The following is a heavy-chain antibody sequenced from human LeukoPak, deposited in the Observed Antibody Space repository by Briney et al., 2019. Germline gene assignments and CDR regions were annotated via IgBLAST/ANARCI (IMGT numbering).Heavy chain of an antibody. D-gene: IGHD6-13*01. Sequence: GGSLRLSCAVSGFTVSSNYMCWIRQAPGKGLEWVSYISGSTTYTTYADSVKGRFTISRDNAKNSLYLQMNSLRGEDTAVYYCARLGSIAAAGTPDYWGQGTLVTVSS. CDR3: ARLGSIAAAGTPDY. CDR1: GFTVSSNY. CDR2: ISGSTTYT. J-gene: IGHJ4*02. V-gene: IGHV3-11*06.